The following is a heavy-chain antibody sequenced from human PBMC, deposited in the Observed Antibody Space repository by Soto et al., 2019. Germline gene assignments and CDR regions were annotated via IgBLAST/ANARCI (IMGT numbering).Heavy chain of an antibody. CDR2: ITYDGRNK. V-gene: IGHV3-30*18. CDR1: GFAFNNYG. J-gene: IGHJ4*02. Sequence: QVQLVESGGGVVQPGGSLRLSCEASGFAFNNYGLHWVRQAPGKGLEWVTVITYDGRNKFYSDSVKGRFSISKDSSKNTLYPEMSSLRPEDTAVYYCAKDLYSCSGGSCYFFDYWGQGTLVTVSS. D-gene: IGHD2-15*01. CDR3: AKDLYSCSGGSCYFFDY.